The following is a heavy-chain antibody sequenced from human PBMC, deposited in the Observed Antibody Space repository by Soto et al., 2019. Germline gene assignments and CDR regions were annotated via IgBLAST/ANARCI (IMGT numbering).Heavy chain of an antibody. D-gene: IGHD3-22*01. CDR1: GFTFSSYA. Sequence: PGGSLRLSCAASGFTFSSYAMSWVRQAPGKGLEWVSAISGSGGSTYYADSVKGRFTISRGNSKNTLYLQMNSLRAEDTAVYYCAKALPLYYYDSSGYYLWGQGTLVTVSS. CDR3: AKALPLYYYDSSGYYL. CDR2: ISGSGGST. J-gene: IGHJ5*02. V-gene: IGHV3-23*01.